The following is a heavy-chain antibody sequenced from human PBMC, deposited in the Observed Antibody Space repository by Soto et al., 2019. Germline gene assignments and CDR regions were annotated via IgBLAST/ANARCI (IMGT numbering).Heavy chain of an antibody. CDR2: VIPIFGTA. CDR3: ARVISWTIFGINLFAP. V-gene: IGHV1-69*13. J-gene: IGHJ5*02. Sequence: GASVKVSCKASGGTFSSYAISWVRQAPGQGLEWMGGVIPIFGTANYAQKFQGRVTITADESTSTAYMELSSLRSEDTAVYYCARVISWTIFGINLFAPWGQGTLVTVYS. D-gene: IGHD3-3*01. CDR1: GGTFSSYA.